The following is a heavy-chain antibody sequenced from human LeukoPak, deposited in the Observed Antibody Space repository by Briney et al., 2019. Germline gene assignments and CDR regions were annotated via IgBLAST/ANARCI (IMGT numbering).Heavy chain of an antibody. CDR3: ASLGTGNYYYYYMDV. CDR1: GGTFSSYA. D-gene: IGHD7-27*01. Sequence: ASVKVSCKASGGTFSSYAISWVRQAPGQGLEWMGGIIPIFGTANYAQKFQGRVTITTDESTSTAYMELSSLRSEDTAVYYCASLGTGNYYYYYMDVWGKGTTVTVSS. J-gene: IGHJ6*03. V-gene: IGHV1-69*05. CDR2: IIPIFGTA.